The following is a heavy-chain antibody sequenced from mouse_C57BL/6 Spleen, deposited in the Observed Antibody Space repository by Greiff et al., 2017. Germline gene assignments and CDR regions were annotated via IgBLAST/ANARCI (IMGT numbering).Heavy chain of an antibody. CDR1: GYTFTSYW. CDR3: ARWGDYECEY. V-gene: IGHV1-52*01. Sequence: QVQLQQPGAELVRPGSSVKLSCKASGYTFTSYWMQWVKQRPIQGLEWIGNIDPSDSETHYNQKFKDKATLTVDKSSSTAYMQLSSLTSEDSAVYYCARWGDYECEYGGQGTTVTVSA. J-gene: IGHJ3*01. CDR2: IDPSDSET. D-gene: IGHD2-4*01.